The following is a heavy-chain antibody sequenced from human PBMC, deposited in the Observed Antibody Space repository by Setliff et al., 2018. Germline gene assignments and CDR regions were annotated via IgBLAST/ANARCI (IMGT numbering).Heavy chain of an antibody. CDR3: ARYDSGGYHYYYGMDV. V-gene: IGHV5-51*01. CDR1: GYSFTSYW. J-gene: IGHJ6*02. D-gene: IGHD3-22*01. Sequence: PGESLKISCKGSGYSFTSYWIGWVRQMPGKGLEWMRIIYPGDSDTRYSPSFQGQVTISADKSISTAYLQWSSLKASDTAMYYCARYDSGGYHYYYGMDVWGQGTTVTVSS. CDR2: IYPGDSDT.